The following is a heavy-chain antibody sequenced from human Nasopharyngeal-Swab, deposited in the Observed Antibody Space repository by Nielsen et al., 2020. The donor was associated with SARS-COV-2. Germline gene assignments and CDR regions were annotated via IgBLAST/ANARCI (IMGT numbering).Heavy chain of an antibody. D-gene: IGHD2/OR15-2a*01. CDR2: IVGSGDISGSGGST. J-gene: IGHJ4*02. Sequence: WIRQPPGKGLEWVTAIVGSGDISGSGGSTYYADSVKGRFTISRDNSKNKMSMKRNRGGAEDTAVYYCAKDLRGPYFFWVQGTLVTVSS. CDR3: AKDLRGPYFF. V-gene: IGHV3-23*01.